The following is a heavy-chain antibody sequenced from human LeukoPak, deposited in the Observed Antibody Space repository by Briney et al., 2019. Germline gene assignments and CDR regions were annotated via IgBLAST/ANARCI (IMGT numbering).Heavy chain of an antibody. Sequence: GGSLRLSCAASGFTFSSYAMSWVCQAPGKGLGWVSAISGSGGSTYYADSVKGRFTISRDNSKNTLYLQMNSLRAEDTAVYYCAKEEYSSGWYPYYYYGMDVWGQGTTVTVSS. V-gene: IGHV3-23*01. CDR1: GFTFSSYA. D-gene: IGHD6-19*01. CDR2: ISGSGGST. J-gene: IGHJ6*02. CDR3: AKEEYSSGWYPYYYYGMDV.